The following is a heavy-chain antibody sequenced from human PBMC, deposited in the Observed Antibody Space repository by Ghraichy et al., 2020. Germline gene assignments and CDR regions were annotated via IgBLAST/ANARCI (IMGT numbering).Heavy chain of an antibody. CDR2: IYHSWST. V-gene: IGHV4-38-2*02. CDR1: GYSISSGYN. Sequence: SQTLSLTCAVSGYSISSGYNWAWIRQPPGTGLEWIGSIYHSWSTFYNPSLKSRVTISVDTSNNQFSMDLTSVTAADTAVYYCARENWGLTLPDYWGQGTLVTVSS. CDR3: ARENWGLTLPDY. D-gene: IGHD3-10*01. J-gene: IGHJ4*02.